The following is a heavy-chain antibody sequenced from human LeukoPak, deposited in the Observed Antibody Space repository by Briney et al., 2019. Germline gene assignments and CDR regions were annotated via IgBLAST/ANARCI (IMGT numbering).Heavy chain of an antibody. J-gene: IGHJ5*02. D-gene: IGHD6-13*01. CDR3: ARGRYSSSWFRFPWFDP. CDR2: INHSGST. V-gene: IGHV4-34*01. Sequence: PSETLSLTCAVCGGSFSGYYWSWIRQPPGKGLEWIGGINHSGSTNYNPSLKSRVTISVDTSKNQFSLKLSSVTAADTAVYYCARGRYSSSWFRFPWFDPWGQGTLVTVSS. CDR1: GGSFSGYY.